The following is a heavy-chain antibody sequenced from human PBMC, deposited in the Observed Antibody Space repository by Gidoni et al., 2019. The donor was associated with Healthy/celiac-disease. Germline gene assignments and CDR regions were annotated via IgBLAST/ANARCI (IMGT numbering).Heavy chain of an antibody. CDR2: ISYDGSNK. CDR1: GFTVSSYA. J-gene: IGHJ3*02. D-gene: IGHD3-22*01. CDR3: ARRGPDYYDSSGYYADAFDI. Sequence: QVQLVESGGGVVQPGRSLRLSCAASGFTVSSYAMHWVRQAPGKGLEWVAVISYDGSNKYYADSVKGRFTISRDNSKNTLYLQMNSLRAEDTAVYYCARRGPDYYDSSGYYADAFDIWGQGTMVTVSS. V-gene: IGHV3-30-3*01.